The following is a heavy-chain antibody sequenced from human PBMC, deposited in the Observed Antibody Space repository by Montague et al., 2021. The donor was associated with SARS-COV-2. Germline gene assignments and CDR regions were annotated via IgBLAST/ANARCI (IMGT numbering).Heavy chain of an antibody. V-gene: IGHV4-59*01. D-gene: IGHD6-13*01. CDR1: GGSISMYS. CDR2: IYNSGST. J-gene: IGHJ3*02. Sequence: SETLSLTCTVSGGSISMYSWTWIRQPPGKGLEWIGYIYNSGSTNYNPSLTSRVTISVDTSKNQFSLKLSSVAAADTAVYYCARVGRGSSWYEVAFDIWGQGTVVTVSS. CDR3: ARVGRGSSWYEVAFDI.